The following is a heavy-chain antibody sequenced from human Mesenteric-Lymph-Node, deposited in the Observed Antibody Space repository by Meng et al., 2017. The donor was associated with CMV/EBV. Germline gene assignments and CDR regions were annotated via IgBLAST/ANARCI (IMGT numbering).Heavy chain of an antibody. V-gene: IGHV4-61*01. Sequence: SETLSLTFTVPGGSVSSGSYYWSWIRQPPGKGLEWIGYIYYSGSTNYNPSLKCRVTISVDTSKNQFSLKLSSVTAADTAVYCCARGGQLVDHWGQGTLVTVSS. D-gene: IGHD6-6*01. J-gene: IGHJ4*02. CDR1: GGSVSSGSYY. CDR2: IYYSGST. CDR3: ARGGQLVDH.